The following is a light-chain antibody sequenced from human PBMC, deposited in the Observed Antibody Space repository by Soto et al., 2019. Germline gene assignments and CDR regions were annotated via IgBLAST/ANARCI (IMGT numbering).Light chain of an antibody. CDR3: QQSFSSLLS. Sequence: DIQMTQSPSSLSASVGDRVTITCRASQTISTYVTWYQQKPGKAPKALISDASTLQSGVPSRFSGSGSGTDITLIISSLQPEDIATYYWQQSFSSLLSFGGGTQVEIK. J-gene: IGKJ4*01. V-gene: IGKV1-39*01. CDR1: QTISTY. CDR2: DAS.